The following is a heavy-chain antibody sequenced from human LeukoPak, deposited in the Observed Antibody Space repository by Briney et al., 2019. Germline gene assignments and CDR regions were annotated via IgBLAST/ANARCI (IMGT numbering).Heavy chain of an antibody. J-gene: IGHJ5*01. D-gene: IGHD3-10*01. CDR3: ARDSGTTGEVKFDP. Sequence: PSETLSLTCTVSGGSISSYYWSWLRQPPGKGVEWIGYIYYSGSTDYNPSLKSRVTISVDTSKNQFSLKLSSVTAADTAVYYCARDSGTTGEVKFDPWGQGILVTVSS. CDR2: IYYSGST. CDR1: GGSISSYY. V-gene: IGHV4-59*01.